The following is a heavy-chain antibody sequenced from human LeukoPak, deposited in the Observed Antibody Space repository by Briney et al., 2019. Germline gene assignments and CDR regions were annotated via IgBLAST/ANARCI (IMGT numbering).Heavy chain of an antibody. CDR3: AKDKFRSGYYIGPLLFDY. CDR1: GFAFSSYG. D-gene: IGHD3-3*01. V-gene: IGHV3-33*06. J-gene: IGHJ4*02. Sequence: QPGGSLRLSCAASGFAFSSYGMHWVRQAPGKGLEWVAVIWYDGSNIYYADSVKGRFTIPRDNSKNTLYLQMNSLRAEDTAVYYCAKDKFRSGYYIGPLLFDYWGQGTLVTVSS. CDR2: IWYDGSNI.